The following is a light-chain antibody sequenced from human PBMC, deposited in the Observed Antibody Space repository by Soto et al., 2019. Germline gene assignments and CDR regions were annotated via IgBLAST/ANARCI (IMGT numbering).Light chain of an antibody. CDR1: SSNIGNND. CDR3: ASWDSNLSTVI. V-gene: IGLV1-51*01. CDR2: DNN. Sequence: QAVLTQPPSVSAAPGQKVTISCSGSSSNIGNNDVSWYQHLPGTAPKLLIYDNNERPSGIPDRFSGSRSGTSATLGITGLQTGDEDDYDCASWDSNLSTVIFGGGTKLTVL. J-gene: IGLJ2*01.